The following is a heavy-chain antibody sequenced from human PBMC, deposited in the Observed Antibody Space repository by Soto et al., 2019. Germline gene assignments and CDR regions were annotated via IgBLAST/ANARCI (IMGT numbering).Heavy chain of an antibody. Sequence: PSETLSLTCAVSGGSSSSGGYSWSWIRQPPGKGLEWIGYIYHSGSTYYNPSLKSRVTISVDRSKNQFSLKLSSVTAADTAVYYCARGGLAAAENFDYWGQGTLVTVSS. CDR2: IYHSGST. D-gene: IGHD6-13*01. CDR3: ARGGLAAAENFDY. V-gene: IGHV4-30-2*01. J-gene: IGHJ4*02. CDR1: GGSSSSGGYS.